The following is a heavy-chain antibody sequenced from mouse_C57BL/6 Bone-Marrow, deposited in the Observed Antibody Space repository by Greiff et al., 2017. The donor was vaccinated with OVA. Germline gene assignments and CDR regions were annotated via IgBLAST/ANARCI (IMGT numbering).Heavy chain of an antibody. J-gene: IGHJ2*01. Sequence: VQLQQPGAELVMPGASVKLSCKASGYTFTSYWMHWVKQRPGQGLEWIGEIDPSDSYTNYNQKFKGKSTLTVDKSSSTAYMQLSSLTSEDSAVYYCARSGGSSPLCDYWGQGTTLTVSS. D-gene: IGHD1-1*01. CDR3: ARSGGSSPLCDY. V-gene: IGHV1-69*01. CDR1: GYTFTSYW. CDR2: IDPSDSYT.